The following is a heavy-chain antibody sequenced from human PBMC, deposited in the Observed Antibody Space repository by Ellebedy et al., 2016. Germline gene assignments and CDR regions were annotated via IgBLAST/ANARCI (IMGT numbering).Heavy chain of an antibody. CDR1: GFTFSSYA. Sequence: GGSLRLXXAASGFTFSSYAMDWVRQAPGKGLEWVAVIWYDGSNKYYADSVKGRFTISRDNSKNTLYLQMNSLRAEDTAVYYCARDTRDTSGTNAFDIWGQGTMVTVSS. V-gene: IGHV3-33*01. CDR2: IWYDGSNK. CDR3: ARDTRDTSGTNAFDI. J-gene: IGHJ3*02. D-gene: IGHD3-22*01.